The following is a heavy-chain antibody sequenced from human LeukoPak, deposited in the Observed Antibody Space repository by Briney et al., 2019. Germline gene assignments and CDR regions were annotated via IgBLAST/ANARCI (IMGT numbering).Heavy chain of an antibody. D-gene: IGHD3-22*01. CDR3: ARTRVRRAYYYDSSGYYYDY. V-gene: IGHV4-39*07. CDR2: IYYSGST. Sequence: SETLSLTCTVSGGSISSSSYYWGWIRQPPGKGLEWIGSIYYSGSTYYNPSLKSRVTISVDTSKNQFSLKLSSVTAADTAVYYCARTRVRRAYYYDSSGYYYDYWGQGTLVTVSS. J-gene: IGHJ4*02. CDR1: GGSISSSSYY.